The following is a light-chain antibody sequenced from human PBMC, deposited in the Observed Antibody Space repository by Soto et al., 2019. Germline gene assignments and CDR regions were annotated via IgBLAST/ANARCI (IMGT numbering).Light chain of an antibody. Sequence: QSVLTQPASVSGSPGQSITISCTGTSSDVGGYNYVSWYQQHPGKAPKLMIYEVSNRPSGVSNRFSGSKSGNTASLTISGLQAEDEADYYCCSYAGSSYYVFGSGTKLTVL. J-gene: IGLJ1*01. CDR1: SSDVGGYNY. V-gene: IGLV2-14*01. CDR3: CSYAGSSYYV. CDR2: EVS.